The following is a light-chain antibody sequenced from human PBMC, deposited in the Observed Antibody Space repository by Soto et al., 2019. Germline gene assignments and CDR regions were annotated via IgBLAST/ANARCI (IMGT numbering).Light chain of an antibody. J-gene: IGKJ4*01. V-gene: IGKV1-39*01. CDR1: QSISTY. Sequence: DIQMTQSPSSLSASVGDRVTITCRASQSISTYLNWYRQKPGKAPQLLIYAASSLQSGVPSRFSGSGSETEFTLSISSLPPEDFATYFCQQIYSAPLTFGGGTKVEIK. CDR2: AAS. CDR3: QQIYSAPLT.